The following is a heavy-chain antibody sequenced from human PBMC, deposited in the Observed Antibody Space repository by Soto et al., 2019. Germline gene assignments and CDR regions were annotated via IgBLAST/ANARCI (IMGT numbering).Heavy chain of an antibody. CDR1: GYTFTSYY. D-gene: IGHD6-13*01. V-gene: IGHV1-46*03. Sequence: GASVKVSCKASGYTFTSYYMHWVRQAPGQGLEWMGIINPSGGSTSYAQKFQGRVTMTRDTSTSTVYMELSSLRSEDTAVYYCARVNGIAAAGTRFDPWGQGTLVTVSS. J-gene: IGHJ5*02. CDR3: ARVNGIAAAGTRFDP. CDR2: INPSGGST.